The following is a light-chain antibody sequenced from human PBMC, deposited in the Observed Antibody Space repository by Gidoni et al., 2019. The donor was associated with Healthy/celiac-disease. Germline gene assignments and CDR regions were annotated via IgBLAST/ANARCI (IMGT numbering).Light chain of an antibody. CDR3: QQSYSTPPWT. V-gene: IGKV1-39*01. J-gene: IGKJ1*01. CDR2: AAS. CDR1: QSISSY. Sequence: DIQMTQSPSSLSASVGDRVTITCRASQSISSYLNWYQQKPGKAPKLLIYAASSLHSGVPSMFSGSGSGTDFTLTISSLQPEDFATYYCQQSYSTPPWTFGQGTKVEIK.